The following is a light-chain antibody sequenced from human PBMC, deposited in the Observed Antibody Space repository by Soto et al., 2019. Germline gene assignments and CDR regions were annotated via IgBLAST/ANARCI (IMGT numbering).Light chain of an antibody. J-gene: IGLJ2*01. V-gene: IGLV2-8*01. CDR2: EVS. CDR1: SSDVGGYNY. Sequence: QSALTQPPSASGSPGQSVTISCTGTSSDVGGYNYVSWYQQHPGKAPKLMIYEVSQRPSGVPDRFSGSKSGNTASLTVSGLQAEDEGDYYCSSYGGSNNFVILGGGTKLTVL. CDR3: SSYGGSNNFVI.